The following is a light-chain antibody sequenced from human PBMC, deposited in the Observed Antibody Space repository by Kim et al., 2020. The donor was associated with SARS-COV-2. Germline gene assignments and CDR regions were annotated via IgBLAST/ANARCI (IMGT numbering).Light chain of an antibody. J-gene: IGLJ3*02. CDR3: AAWDDSLSGPV. Sequence: GQKVTCSVSGASSNLGSNEVFWYQELPGTAPKRLILDNNQRPSGVPDRFSGSRSGNSASLAFSGLRSENEADYYCAAWDDSLSGPVFGGGTQLTVL. V-gene: IGLV1-47*02. CDR1: SSNLGSNE. CDR2: DNN.